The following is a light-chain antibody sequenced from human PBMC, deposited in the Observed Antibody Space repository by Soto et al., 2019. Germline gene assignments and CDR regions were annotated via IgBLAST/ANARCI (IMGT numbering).Light chain of an antibody. CDR1: QSVSNS. Sequence: EIVLTQSPATLSSSPGERATLSCRASQSVSNSLAWYQQKPGQAPRLLIYDASNRATGIPARFSGSGSGTDFTLTISSLEPEDFAAYYCQQRSNWPRTFGPGTKVDIK. J-gene: IGKJ1*01. CDR2: DAS. V-gene: IGKV3-11*01. CDR3: QQRSNWPRT.